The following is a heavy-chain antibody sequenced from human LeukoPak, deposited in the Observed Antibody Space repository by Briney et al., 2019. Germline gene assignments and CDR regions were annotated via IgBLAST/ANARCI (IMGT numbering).Heavy chain of an antibody. CDR3: ATDRVAAAGTAGEMVY. Sequence: ASVTVSCKVSGYTLTELSMHWVRQAPGKGLEWMGGFDPEDGETIYAQKLQGRVIMTDDTSTDTAYNELSSLRSEDTAVYYCATDRVAAAGTAGEMVYWGQGTLVTVSS. J-gene: IGHJ4*02. D-gene: IGHD6-13*01. V-gene: IGHV1-24*01. CDR1: GYTLTELS. CDR2: FDPEDGET.